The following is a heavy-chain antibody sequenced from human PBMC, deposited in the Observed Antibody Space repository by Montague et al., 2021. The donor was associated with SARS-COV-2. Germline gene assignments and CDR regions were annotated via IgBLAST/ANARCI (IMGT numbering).Heavy chain of an antibody. CDR1: GGSISSGYFY. J-gene: IGHJ4*02. D-gene: IGHD4-17*01. CDR2: NYPGANS. Sequence: TLSLTCTVSGGSISSGYFYWSWIRQPAGKELNGNGLNYPGANSNSNLSLKSRVTISVDTSKNQLSLNLSSVTAADTAVYYCASVYTVTYYFDYWGRGTLVTVSS. CDR3: ASVYTVTYYFDY. V-gene: IGHV4-61*02.